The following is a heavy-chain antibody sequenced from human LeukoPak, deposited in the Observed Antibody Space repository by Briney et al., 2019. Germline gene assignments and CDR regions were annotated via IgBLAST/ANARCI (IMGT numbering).Heavy chain of an antibody. V-gene: IGHV1-18*01. CDR1: GFMFTRYT. D-gene: IGHD2-21*02. J-gene: IGHJ3*02. CDR3: ARVMMTVVTAHAFEI. Sequence: ASVKVSCRASGFMFTRYTISWLRQAPGQGLEWVGWISPYTDNTNYAQKVQGRVTMTTDASTNSAYMELRSLRSDDTAMYYCARVMMTVVTAHAFEIWGLGTMVTVSS. CDR2: ISPYTDNT.